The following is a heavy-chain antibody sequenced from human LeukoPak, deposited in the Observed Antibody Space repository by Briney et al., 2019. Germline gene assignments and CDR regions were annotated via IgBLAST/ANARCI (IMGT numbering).Heavy chain of an antibody. CDR2: IWYDGSNK. CDR1: GFTFSSYC. Sequence: PGGSLRLSCAASGFTFSSYCMHWVRQAPGKGLEWVAVIWYDGSNKYYADSVKGRFTISRDNSKNTLYLQVNSLRAEDTAVYYCARAPGKAAAGIGEYFHHWGQGTLVTVSS. V-gene: IGHV3-33*01. D-gene: IGHD6-13*01. CDR3: ARAPGKAAAGIGEYFHH. J-gene: IGHJ1*01.